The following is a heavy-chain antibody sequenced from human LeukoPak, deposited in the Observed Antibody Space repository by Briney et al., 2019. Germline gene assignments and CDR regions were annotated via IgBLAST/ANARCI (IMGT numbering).Heavy chain of an antibody. Sequence: GGSLRLSCAASGFTFSSYWMHWVRQAPGKGLVWVSRINSDGSSTSYADSVKGRFTISRDNAKNSLYLQMNSLRAEDTAVYYCARDVRGWYYDSSGYYSYWGQGTLVTVSS. CDR1: GFTFSSYW. J-gene: IGHJ4*02. CDR3: ARDVRGWYYDSSGYYSY. V-gene: IGHV3-74*01. CDR2: INSDGSST. D-gene: IGHD3-22*01.